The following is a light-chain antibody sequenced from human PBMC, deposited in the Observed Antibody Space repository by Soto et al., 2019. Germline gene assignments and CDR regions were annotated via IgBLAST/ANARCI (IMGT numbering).Light chain of an antibody. Sequence: IQLTQSPSFLYASEGDIVTITFRASQGISSFLAWYQQKPGRAPKLLIYAASTLQSGVPSRFSGSGSGTEFTLTISSLQPDDFATYYCQQYNSYWTFGQGTKVDIK. CDR1: QGISSF. J-gene: IGKJ1*01. CDR2: AAS. CDR3: QQYNSYWT. V-gene: IGKV1-9*01.